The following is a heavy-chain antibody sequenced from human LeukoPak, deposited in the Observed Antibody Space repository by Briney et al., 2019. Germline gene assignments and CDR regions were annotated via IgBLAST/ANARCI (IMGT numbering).Heavy chain of an antibody. CDR3: ARWGSDTAGAFDI. CDR1: GGSISSYY. Sequence: PSETLSLTCTVSGGSISSYYWSWIRQPPGKGLEWIGEINHSGSTNYNPSLKSRVTISVDTSKNQFSLKLSSVTAAETAVYYCARWGSDTAGAFDIWGQGTMVTVSS. J-gene: IGHJ3*02. CDR2: INHSGST. V-gene: IGHV4-34*01. D-gene: IGHD5-18*01.